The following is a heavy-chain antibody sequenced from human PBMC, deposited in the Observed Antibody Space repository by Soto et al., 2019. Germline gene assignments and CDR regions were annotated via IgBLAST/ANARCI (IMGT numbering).Heavy chain of an antibody. CDR3: ARMIPSCSGGSCYYALYDY. J-gene: IGHJ4*02. CDR2: IYYSGNP. V-gene: IGHV4-59*08. Sequence: SETLSLTCTVSGDSISSNYWSWVRQPPGKGLEWIGYIYYSGNPTYNPSFKSRVTMSVDRSKNQFSLRLSSLTAADTAVYYCARMIPSCSGGSCYYALYDYWGQGTLVTVSS. D-gene: IGHD2-15*01. CDR1: GDSISSNY.